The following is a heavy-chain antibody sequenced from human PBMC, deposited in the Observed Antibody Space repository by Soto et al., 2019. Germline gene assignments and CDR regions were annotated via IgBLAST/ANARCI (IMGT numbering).Heavy chain of an antibody. D-gene: IGHD4-17*01. V-gene: IGHV1-46*01. Sequence: ASVQVSCKASGYTFTSYYMHWVRQAPGQGLEWMGIINPSGGSTSYAQKFQGRVTMTRDTSTSTVYMELSSLRSEDTAVYYCAVAMTTAYYYYYYGMDVWGQGTTVTV. CDR1: GYTFTSYY. CDR2: INPSGGST. CDR3: AVAMTTAYYYYYYGMDV. J-gene: IGHJ6*02.